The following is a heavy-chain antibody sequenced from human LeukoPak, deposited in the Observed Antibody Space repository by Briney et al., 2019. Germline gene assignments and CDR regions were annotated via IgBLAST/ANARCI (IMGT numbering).Heavy chain of an antibody. V-gene: IGHV3-74*01. J-gene: IGHJ4*02. CDR3: RIAAVGGDY. Sequence: PGGSLRLSCAASGFSFSTYWMHWVRHAPGKGLVWVSRINSGGIRTNYADSVKGRFTISRDNAKNTLYLQMNNLRAEDTAVYYCRIAAVGGDYWGQGTLVTVSS. CDR2: INSGGIRT. D-gene: IGHD6-13*01. CDR1: GFSFSTYW.